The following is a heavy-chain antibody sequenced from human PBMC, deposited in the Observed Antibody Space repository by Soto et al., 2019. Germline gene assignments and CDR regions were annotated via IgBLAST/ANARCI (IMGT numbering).Heavy chain of an antibody. CDR3: ARAAAGNSPFDY. V-gene: IGHV3-33*01. Sequence: QVELVESGGGVVQPGRSLRLSCAASGFTFSSYGMHWVRQAPGKGLDWVAVIWYDGSDKYYADSVKGRFTISRDNSRNTLYLQINSLRDEDTAVYYCARAAAGNSPFDYWGQGTLVTVS. D-gene: IGHD6-13*01. J-gene: IGHJ4*02. CDR1: GFTFSSYG. CDR2: IWYDGSDK.